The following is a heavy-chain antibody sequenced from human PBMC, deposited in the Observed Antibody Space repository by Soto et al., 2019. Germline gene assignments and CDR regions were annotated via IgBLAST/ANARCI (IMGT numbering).Heavy chain of an antibody. CDR1: GYTFTSYD. D-gene: IGHD1-26*01. Sequence: QVQLVQSGAEVKKPGASVKVSCKASGYTFTSYDINWVRQATGQGLEWMGWMNPNSGNTGYAQKFPGRATMTRNTSISTANMVLSRLRAEDTAVYYGAREVGAGRFDPWGQGTLVTVSS. CDR2: MNPNSGNT. J-gene: IGHJ5*02. CDR3: AREVGAGRFDP. V-gene: IGHV1-8*01.